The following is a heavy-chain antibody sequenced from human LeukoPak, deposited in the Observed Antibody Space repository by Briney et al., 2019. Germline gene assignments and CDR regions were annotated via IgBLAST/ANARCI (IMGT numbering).Heavy chain of an antibody. CDR1: GXSIRSYY. CDR2: IYYSGSA. J-gene: IGHJ3*02. V-gene: IGHV4-59*01. Sequence: SETLSLTCSVSGXSIRSYYWSWIRQPPGKGLEWIAYIYYSGSANYNPSLKSRVTIAADTSRNKFSLNLNSVTAADTAVYYCARGGRNDAFDIWSQGTMVTVSS. CDR3: ARGGRNDAFDI.